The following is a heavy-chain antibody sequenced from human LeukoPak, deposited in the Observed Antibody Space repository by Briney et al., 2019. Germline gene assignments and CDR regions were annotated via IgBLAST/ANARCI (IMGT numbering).Heavy chain of an antibody. V-gene: IGHV3-30*04. CDR3: AELGITMIGGV. CDR1: GFIFRNYA. CDR2: ISYDGTKT. J-gene: IGHJ6*04. D-gene: IGHD3-10*02. Sequence: GGSLRLSCAASGFIFRNYAMHWVRQAPGKGLEWVAIISYDGTKTYYADSVKGRFTISRDNAKNSLYLQMNSLRAEDTAVYYCAELGITMIGGVWGKGTTVTISS.